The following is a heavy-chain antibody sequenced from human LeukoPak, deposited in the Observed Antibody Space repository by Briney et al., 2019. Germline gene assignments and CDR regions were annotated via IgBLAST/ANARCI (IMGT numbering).Heavy chain of an antibody. D-gene: IGHD5-18*01. J-gene: IGHJ3*02. CDR3: AKDPRGYSYGPGAFDI. Sequence: GGSLRLSCAASGFTFSSYGMHWVRQAPGKGLEWVAFIRYDGSNKYYADSVKGRFTISRDNSKNTLYLQMNSLRAEDTVVYYCAKDPRGYSYGPGAFDIWGQGTMVTVSS. CDR1: GFTFSSYG. CDR2: IRYDGSNK. V-gene: IGHV3-30*02.